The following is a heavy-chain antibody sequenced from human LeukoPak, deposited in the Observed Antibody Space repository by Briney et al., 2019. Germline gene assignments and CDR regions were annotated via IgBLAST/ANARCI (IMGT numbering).Heavy chain of an antibody. CDR1: GFTFSSYE. V-gene: IGHV3-48*03. CDR3: AALIIGRPFDY. D-gene: IGHD1-26*01. Sequence: PGGSLRLSCAASGFTFSSYEMNWVRQAPGKGLEWVSYISSSGSTIYYADSVKGRFTISRDNAKNSLYLQMNSLRAEDTAVYYCAALIIGRPFDYWGQGTLVIVSS. CDR2: ISSSGSTI. J-gene: IGHJ4*02.